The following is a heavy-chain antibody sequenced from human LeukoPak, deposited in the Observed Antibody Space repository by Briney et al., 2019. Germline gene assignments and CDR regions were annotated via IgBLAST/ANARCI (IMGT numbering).Heavy chain of an antibody. V-gene: IGHV3-21*01. J-gene: IGHJ4*02. CDR1: GFTFSSYS. CDR2: ISSSSSYI. D-gene: IGHD1-1*01. CDR3: ARDPQKLERRPYFDY. Sequence: PGGSLTLSCAASGFTFSSYSMNWVRQAPGKGLEWVSSISSSSSYIYYADSVKRRFTISRDNAKNSLYLQMNSLRAEDTAVYYCARDPQKLERRPYFDYWGQGTLVTVSS.